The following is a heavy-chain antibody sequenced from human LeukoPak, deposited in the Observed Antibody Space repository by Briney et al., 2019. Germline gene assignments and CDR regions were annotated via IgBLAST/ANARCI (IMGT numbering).Heavy chain of an antibody. Sequence: ASVKVSCKASGYTFTDYYIHWVRQAPGQGLEWMGWINPNSDGTNYAQKFQGRVTMTRDTSISTAYMELSRLRSDDTAVYYCARGCQYQLLIFLYYYMDVWGKGTTVTISS. J-gene: IGHJ6*03. CDR2: INPNSDGT. V-gene: IGHV1-2*02. CDR3: ARGCQYQLLIFLYYYMDV. CDR1: GYTFTDYY. D-gene: IGHD2-2*01.